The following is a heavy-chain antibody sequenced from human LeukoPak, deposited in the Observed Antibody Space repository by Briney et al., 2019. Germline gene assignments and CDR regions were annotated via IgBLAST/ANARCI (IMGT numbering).Heavy chain of an antibody. CDR3: ARYRGGSGHHFDY. CDR1: GGSISSSNW. CDR2: IYHSGST. D-gene: IGHD6-19*01. J-gene: IGHJ4*02. Sequence: PSETLSLTCAVSGGSISSSNWWSWVRQPPGKGLEWIGEIYHSGSTNYNPSLKSRVAISGDKSKNHLSLKLSSVTAADTAVYYCARYRGGSGHHFDYWGQGTLVTVSS. V-gene: IGHV4-4*02.